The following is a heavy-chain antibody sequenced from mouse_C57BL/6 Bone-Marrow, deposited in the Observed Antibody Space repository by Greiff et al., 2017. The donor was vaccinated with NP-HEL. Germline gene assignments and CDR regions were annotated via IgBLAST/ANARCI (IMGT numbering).Heavy chain of an antibody. CDR1: GFTFSDYY. CDR2: INYDGSST. J-gene: IGHJ3*01. CDR3: ARDGIYYYGSSPFAY. Sequence: EVQRVESEGGLVQPGSSMKLSCTASGFTFSDYYMAWVRQVPEKGLEWVANINYDGSSTYYLDSLKSRFIISRDNAKNILYLQMSSLKSEDTATYYCARDGIYYYGSSPFAYWGQGTLVTVSA. V-gene: IGHV5-16*01. D-gene: IGHD1-1*01.